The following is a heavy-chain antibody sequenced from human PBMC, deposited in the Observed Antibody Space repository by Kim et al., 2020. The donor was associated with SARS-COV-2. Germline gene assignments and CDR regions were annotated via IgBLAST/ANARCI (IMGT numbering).Heavy chain of an antibody. Sequence: ASVKVSCKVSGYTLTELSMHWVRQAPGKGLEWMGGFDPEDGETIYAQKFQGRVTMTEDTSTDTAYMELSSLRSEDTAVYYCATAYYYDSSGYNNWFDPWGQGTLVTVSS. CDR2: FDPEDGET. CDR1: GYTLTELS. J-gene: IGHJ5*02. D-gene: IGHD3-22*01. CDR3: ATAYYYDSSGYNNWFDP. V-gene: IGHV1-24*01.